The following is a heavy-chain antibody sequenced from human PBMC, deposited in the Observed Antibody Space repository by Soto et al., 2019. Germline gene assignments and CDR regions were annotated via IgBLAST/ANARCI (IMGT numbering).Heavy chain of an antibody. J-gene: IGHJ5*02. D-gene: IGHD3-3*01. CDR2: TRNKANSYTT. V-gene: IGHV3-72*01. CDR3: AWSGANWFAA. Sequence: GGSLRLSCAASGFTFSDHYMDWVRQAPGKGLEWVGRTRNKANSYTTEYAASVKGRFTISRDDSKNSLYLQMNSLKTEDTAVYYCAWSGANWFAAWGQGALVTVSS. CDR1: GFTFSDHY.